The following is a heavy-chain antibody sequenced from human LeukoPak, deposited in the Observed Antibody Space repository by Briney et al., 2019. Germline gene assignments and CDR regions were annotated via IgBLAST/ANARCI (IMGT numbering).Heavy chain of an antibody. CDR1: GYSFTSYW. CDR3: AMTRWFGEFNDAFDI. V-gene: IGHV5-51*01. Sequence: GESLKISCKGSGYSFTSYWIGWVRQMPGKGLEWMGIIYPGDSDTRYSPSFQGQVTISADKSISTAYLQWSSLKASDTAMYYCAMTRWFGEFNDAFDIWGQGTMVTGSS. J-gene: IGHJ3*02. D-gene: IGHD3-10*01. CDR2: IYPGDSDT.